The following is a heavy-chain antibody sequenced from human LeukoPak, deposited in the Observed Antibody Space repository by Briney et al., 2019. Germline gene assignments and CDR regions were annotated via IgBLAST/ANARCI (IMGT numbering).Heavy chain of an antibody. J-gene: IGHJ3*02. CDR2: IYYSGST. CDR3: ATESRAQGGAVADDAFDI. D-gene: IGHD6-19*01. CDR1: GGSISSYY. Sequence: SETLSLTFTVSGGSISSYYWSWIRQPPGKGLEWIGYIYYSGSTNYNPSLKSRVTISVDTSKNQFSLKLSSVTAADTAVYYCATESRAQGGAVADDAFDIWGQGTMVTVSS. V-gene: IGHV4-59*01.